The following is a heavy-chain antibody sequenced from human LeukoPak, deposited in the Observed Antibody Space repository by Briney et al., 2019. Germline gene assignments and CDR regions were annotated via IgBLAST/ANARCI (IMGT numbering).Heavy chain of an antibody. J-gene: IGHJ3*02. CDR2: INWNGGST. CDR3: AREEEQYYYDSSGSAFDI. Sequence: GGSLRLSCAASGFTFDDYGMSWVRHAPGKGLEWVSGINWNGGSTVYADSVKGRFTISRDNAKNSLYLQMNSLRAEDTALYYCAREEEQYYYDSSGSAFDIWGQGTMVTVSS. D-gene: IGHD3-22*01. CDR1: GFTFDDYG. V-gene: IGHV3-20*04.